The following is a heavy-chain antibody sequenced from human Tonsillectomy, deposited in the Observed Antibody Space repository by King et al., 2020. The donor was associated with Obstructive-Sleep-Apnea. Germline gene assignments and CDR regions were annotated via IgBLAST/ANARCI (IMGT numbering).Heavy chain of an antibody. V-gene: IGHV4-30-4*01. J-gene: IGHJ4*02. CDR2: IYHTGST. Sequence: PLQESGPGLVKPSQTLSLTCSVSGGSINTADYYWRWIRQPPGKPLQWIGDIYHTGSTNFNPSLMSRLSISLDTPKNQFSLQLTSVTAADTALYYCARQLMGHDVFDYGGRGPLVTVSS. D-gene: IGHD1-1*01. CDR3: ARQLMGHDVFDY. CDR1: GGSINTADYY.